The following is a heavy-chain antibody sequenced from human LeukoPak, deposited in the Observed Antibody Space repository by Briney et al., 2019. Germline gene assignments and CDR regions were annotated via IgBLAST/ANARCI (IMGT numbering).Heavy chain of an antibody. CDR2: IYYSGST. CDR3: ARSLITVAGATAGFDF. D-gene: IGHD6-19*01. CDR1: GGSVSSGSYY. V-gene: IGHV4-61*01. Sequence: PSETLSLTCTVSGGSVSSGSYYWSRIRQPPGKGLEWIAYIYYSGSTDYNPSLKNRVTISVDTSKNQFSLKLTSVTAADTAVYYCARSLITVAGATAGFDFWGQGTLVTVSS. J-gene: IGHJ4*02.